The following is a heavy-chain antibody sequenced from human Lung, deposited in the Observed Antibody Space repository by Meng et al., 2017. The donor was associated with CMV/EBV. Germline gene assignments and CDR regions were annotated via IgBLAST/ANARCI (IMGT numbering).Heavy chain of an antibody. D-gene: IGHD6-13*01. J-gene: IGHJ4*02. CDR2: ITASGGST. CDR3: AKAYSGSWYREYYDY. V-gene: IGHV3-23*01. Sequence: LTXXASGFTFSSFAMSWVRQAPGKGLEWDSAITASGGSTYYADSVKGRFTISRDNSKNTLYLQMNSLRAEDTAVYYCAKAYSGSWYREYYDYWGQGTXVTVSS. CDR1: GFTFSSFA.